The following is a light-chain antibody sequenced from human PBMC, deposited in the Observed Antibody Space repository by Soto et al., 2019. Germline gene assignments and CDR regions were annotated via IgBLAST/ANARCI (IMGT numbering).Light chain of an antibody. CDR2: AAA. V-gene: IGKV1-39*01. CDR3: QQRYNTPLA. J-gene: IGKJ4*01. CDR1: QSSSDR. Sequence: DVLLTQSPASLSASVGDRVPVTCRASQSSSDRLAWYQQQPGKAPELLIYAAASLRGGVPSGFSGSGSGTDFHLTIRSLQPGDFAIHHCQQRYNTPLAFGRGTKVDIK.